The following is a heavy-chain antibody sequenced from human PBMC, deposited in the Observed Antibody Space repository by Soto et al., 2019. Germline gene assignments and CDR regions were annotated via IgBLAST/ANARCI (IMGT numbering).Heavy chain of an antibody. J-gene: IGHJ4*02. CDR1: GGSISSYY. CDR3: ARGDSSGWPVDY. CDR2: IYYSGST. V-gene: IGHV4-59*01. Sequence: LSETLSLTCTVSGGSISSYYWSWIRQPPGKGLEWIGYIYYSGSTNYNPSLKSRVTISVDTSKNQFSLKLSSVTAADTAVYYCARGDSSGWPVDYWGQGTLVTVSS. D-gene: IGHD6-19*01.